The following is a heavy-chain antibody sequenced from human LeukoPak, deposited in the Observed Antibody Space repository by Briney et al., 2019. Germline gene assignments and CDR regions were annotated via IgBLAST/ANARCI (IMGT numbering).Heavy chain of an antibody. CDR1: GYSISSGYY. CDR3: ARPAGITMVRGLYYYMDV. V-gene: IGHV4-38-2*02. D-gene: IGHD3-10*01. J-gene: IGHJ6*03. Sequence: SETLSLTCTVSGYSISSGYYWGWIRQPPGKGLEWIGEINHSGSTNYNPSLKSRVTISVDTSKNQFSLKLSSVTAADTAVYYCARPAGITMVRGLYYYMDVWGKGTTVTVSS. CDR2: INHSGST.